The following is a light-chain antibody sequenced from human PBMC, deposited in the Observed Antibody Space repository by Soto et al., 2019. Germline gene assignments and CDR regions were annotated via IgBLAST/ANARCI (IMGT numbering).Light chain of an antibody. J-gene: IGKJ2*01. CDR1: QRVSSSY. V-gene: IGKV3-20*01. CDR3: QQYGSSGYT. Sequence: EIVLTHSPGTLSLSPGERATLSCRASQRVSSSYLAWYQQKPGQAPRLLIYGASSRATGIPDRFSGSGSGTDFTLTISRLEPEDFAVYYCQQYGSSGYTFGQGTKLEIK. CDR2: GAS.